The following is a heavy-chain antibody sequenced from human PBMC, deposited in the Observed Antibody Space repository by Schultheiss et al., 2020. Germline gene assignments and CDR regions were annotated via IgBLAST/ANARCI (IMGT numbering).Heavy chain of an antibody. V-gene: IGHV4-34*01. CDR3: ASPALYYYYGMDV. J-gene: IGHJ6*02. CDR1: GGSFSGYY. CDR2: INHSGGT. Sequence: SETLSLTCAVYGGSFSGYYWSWIRQPPGKGLEWIGEINHSGGTNYNPSLKSRVTISVDTSKNQFSLKLSSVTAADTAVYYCASPALYYYYGMDVWGQGTTVTVSS.